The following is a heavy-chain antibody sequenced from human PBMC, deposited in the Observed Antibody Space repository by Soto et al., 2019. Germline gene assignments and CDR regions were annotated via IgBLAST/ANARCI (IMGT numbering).Heavy chain of an antibody. D-gene: IGHD5-18*01. V-gene: IGHV2-26*01. J-gene: IGHJ4*02. Sequence: PTLVNPTETLTLTCTVSGFSLSNARMGVSWVRQPPGKALEWLAHIFSNDEKSYSTSLKSRLTISKDTSKSQVVLTMTNMDPVDTATYYCERMLDTAMVFDYWGQGTLVTVSS. CDR1: GFSLSNARMG. CDR2: IFSNDEK. CDR3: ERMLDTAMVFDY.